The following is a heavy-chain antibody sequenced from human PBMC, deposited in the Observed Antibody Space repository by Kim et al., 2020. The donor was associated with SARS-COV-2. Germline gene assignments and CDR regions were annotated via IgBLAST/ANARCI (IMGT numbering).Heavy chain of an antibody. CDR3: ARDLVYCSSTSCYSGMDV. D-gene: IGHD2-2*02. J-gene: IGHJ6*02. Sequence: KGRFTISRDNAKNSLYLQMNSLRAEDTAVYYCARDLVYCSSTSCYSGMDVWGQGTTVTVSS. V-gene: IGHV3-11*06.